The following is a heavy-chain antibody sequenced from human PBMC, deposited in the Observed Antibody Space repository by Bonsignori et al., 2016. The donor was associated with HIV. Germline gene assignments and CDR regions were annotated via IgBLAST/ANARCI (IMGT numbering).Heavy chain of an antibody. CDR3: ASLQLRRGYPDAFDI. J-gene: IGHJ3*02. D-gene: IGHD1-1*01. CDR2: IYSGGST. V-gene: IGHV3-66*01. Sequence: WIRQPPGKGLEWVSVIYSGGSTYYADSVKGRFTISRDNSKNTLYLQMNSLRAEDTAVYYCASLQLRRGYPDAFDIWGQGTMVTVSS.